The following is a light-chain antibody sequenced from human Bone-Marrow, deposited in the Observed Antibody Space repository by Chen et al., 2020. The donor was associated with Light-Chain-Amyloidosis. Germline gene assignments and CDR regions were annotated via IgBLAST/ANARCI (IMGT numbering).Light chain of an antibody. Sequence: DVVLTKSPLSLPVTLGQPASISCRSSQSLVYSDGNSYLTWFQQRPGQSPRRLIYKASTRDSGVPDRFSASGSGTDFTLMISRVEADDVGVYYCMQGTHWPWTFGQGTKVEI. CDR2: KAS. V-gene: IGKV2-30*01. J-gene: IGKJ1*01. CDR3: MQGTHWPWT. CDR1: QSLVYSDGNSY.